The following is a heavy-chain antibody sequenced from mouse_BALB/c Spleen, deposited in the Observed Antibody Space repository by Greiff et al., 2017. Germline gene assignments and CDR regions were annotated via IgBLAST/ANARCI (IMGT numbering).Heavy chain of an antibody. CDR3: ARRYGNYGAMDY. J-gene: IGHJ4*01. V-gene: IGHV14-3*02. D-gene: IGHD2-1*01. CDR2: IDPANGNT. Sequence: EVQLVESGAELVKPGASVKLSCTASGFNIKDTYMHWVKQRPEQGLEWIGRIDPANGNTKYDPKFQGKATITADTSSNTAYLQLSSLTSEDTAVYYCARRYGNYGAMDYWGQGTSVTVSS. CDR1: GFNIKDTY.